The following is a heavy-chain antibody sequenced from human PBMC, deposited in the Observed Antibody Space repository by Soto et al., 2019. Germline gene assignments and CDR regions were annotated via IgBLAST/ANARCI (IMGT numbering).Heavy chain of an antibody. CDR3: ARLGYSSGSFDY. V-gene: IGHV4-59*01. Sequence: SETLSLTCNVSGGSISGYYWSWIRQAPGKGLQWIGYIFHSGSTSYNPSLRSRVTISVDTSKNQFSLKVNSVTAADTAVYYCARLGYSSGSFDYWGQGTLVTVSS. CDR1: GGSISGYY. CDR2: IFHSGST. D-gene: IGHD6-19*01. J-gene: IGHJ4*02.